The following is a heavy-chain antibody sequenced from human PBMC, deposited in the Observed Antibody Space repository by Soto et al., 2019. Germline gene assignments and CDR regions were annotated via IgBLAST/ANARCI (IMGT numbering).Heavy chain of an antibody. J-gene: IGHJ4*02. CDR1: GFTFSSYG. CDR3: ARLRYDSSGWVDY. CDR2: IWYDGSNK. V-gene: IGHV3-33*01. D-gene: IGHD3-22*01. Sequence: GGSLRLSCAASGFTFSSYGMHWVRQAPGKGLEWVAVIWYDGSNKYYADSVKGRFTISRDNSKNTLYLQMNSLRAEDTAVYYCARLRYDSSGWVDYWGQGTLVTVSS.